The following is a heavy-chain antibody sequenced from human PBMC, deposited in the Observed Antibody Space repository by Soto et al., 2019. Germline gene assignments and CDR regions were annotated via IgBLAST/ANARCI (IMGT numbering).Heavy chain of an antibody. D-gene: IGHD2-2*01. CDR3: ARDAHIVVVPAANWFAP. J-gene: IGHJ5*02. Sequence: GGSLRLSCADSGFTFSSYSMNWVRQAPGKGLEWVSYISSSSSTIYYADSVKGRFTISRDNAKNSLYLQMNSLRAEDTAVYYCARDAHIVVVPAANWFAPWGQGTLVTVSS. CDR1: GFTFSSYS. CDR2: ISSSSSTI. V-gene: IGHV3-48*04.